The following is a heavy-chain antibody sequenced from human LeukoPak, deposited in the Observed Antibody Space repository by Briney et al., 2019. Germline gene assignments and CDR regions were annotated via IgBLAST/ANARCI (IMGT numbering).Heavy chain of an antibody. J-gene: IGHJ4*02. Sequence: PGGSLRLSCAASGFTVSSYYMSWVRQAPGKGLEWVSVIYSGGSTYYADSVKGRFTISRDNSKNTLYLQMNSLRAEDTAVYYCAREGIAGAGNFDYWGQGTLVTVSS. V-gene: IGHV3-66*01. CDR2: IYSGGST. CDR1: GFTVSSYY. CDR3: AREGIAGAGNFDY. D-gene: IGHD6-13*01.